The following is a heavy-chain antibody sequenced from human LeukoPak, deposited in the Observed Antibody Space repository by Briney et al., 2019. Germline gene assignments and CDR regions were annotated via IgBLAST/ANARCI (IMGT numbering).Heavy chain of an antibody. D-gene: IGHD2-15*01. CDR1: GGSFSGCY. CDR3: ARTGRILDWFDP. V-gene: IGHV4-34*01. Sequence: SETLSLTCAVYGGSFSGCYWSWIRQPPGKGLEWIGEINHSGSTNYNPSLKSRVTISVDTSKNQFSLRLSSVTAADTAVYFCARTGRILDWFDPWGQGTLVTVSS. J-gene: IGHJ5*02. CDR2: INHSGST.